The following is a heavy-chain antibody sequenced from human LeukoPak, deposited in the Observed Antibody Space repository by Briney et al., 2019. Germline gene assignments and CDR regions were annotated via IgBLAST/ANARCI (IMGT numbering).Heavy chain of an antibody. J-gene: IGHJ6*02. CDR3: ARSYDYSWVYYYYGMDV. D-gene: IGHD4-11*01. CDR2: ISSSSSYI. V-gene: IGHV3-21*01. Sequence: GGSLRLPCAASGFTFSSYSMNWVRQAPGKGLEWVSSISSSSSYIYYADSVKGRFTISRDNAKNSLYLQMNSLRAEDTAVYYCARSYDYSWVYYYYGMDVWGQGTTVTVSS. CDR1: GFTFSSYS.